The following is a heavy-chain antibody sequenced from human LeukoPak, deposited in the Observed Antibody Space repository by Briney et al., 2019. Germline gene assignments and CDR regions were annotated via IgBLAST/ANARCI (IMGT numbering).Heavy chain of an antibody. CDR1: GYTFTSYG. V-gene: IGHV1-2*02. CDR2: INPNSGGT. Sequence: GASVKVSCKASGYTFTSYGISWVRQAPGQGLEWMGWINPNSGGTNYAQKFQGRVTMTRDTSISTAYMELSRLRSDDTAVYYCARAGRIGDSGSYSPDLDYWGQGTLVTVSS. D-gene: IGHD1-26*01. J-gene: IGHJ4*02. CDR3: ARAGRIGDSGSYSPDLDY.